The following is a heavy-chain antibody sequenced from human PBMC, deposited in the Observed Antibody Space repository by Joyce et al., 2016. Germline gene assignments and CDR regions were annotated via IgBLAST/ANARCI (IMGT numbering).Heavy chain of an antibody. CDR2: INPNGGGT. CDR3: AREYCGGGSCSYASDY. D-gene: IGHD2-15*01. V-gene: IGHV1-2*02. J-gene: IGHJ4*02. Sequence: QVQVAQSGAEVKKPGASVKVSCKAFGYTFSGYFVHWVRQAPGQGLEWMGWINPNGGGTKYAQRFKGRVTMTRDTSINTAYMELSRLTSDDTAVYYCAREYCGGGSCSYASDYWGQGTLVTVSS. CDR1: GYTFSGYF.